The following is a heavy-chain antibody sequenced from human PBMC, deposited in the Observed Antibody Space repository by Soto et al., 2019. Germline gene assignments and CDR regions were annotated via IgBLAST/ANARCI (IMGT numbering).Heavy chain of an antibody. CDR1: GGTFSSYA. Sequence: SVKVSCKASGGTFSSYAISCVRQAPGQGLEWMGGIIPIFGTANYAQKFQGRVTITADESTSTAYMELSSLRSEDTAVYYCAVAARGYSYGFDYWGQGTLVTVSS. CDR3: AVAARGYSYGFDY. V-gene: IGHV1-69*13. D-gene: IGHD5-18*01. CDR2: IIPIFGTA. J-gene: IGHJ4*02.